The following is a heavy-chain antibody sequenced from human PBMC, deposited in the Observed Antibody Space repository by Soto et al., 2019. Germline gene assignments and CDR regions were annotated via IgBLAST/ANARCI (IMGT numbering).Heavy chain of an antibody. CDR2: ISSSGNGDDI. J-gene: IGHJ4*02. CDR1: GFSVSSYA. Sequence: GGYLRLSCAASGFSVSSYAMNWVRQAPGQGLEWVSSISSSGNGDDIYYTDSVKGRFTVSRDNAKNSLYLQMNSLRAEDTAVYYCARGLYCSATSCYVRYFDYWGRRTLVTVSS. CDR3: ARGLYCSATSCYVRYFDY. V-gene: IGHV3-21*01. D-gene: IGHD2-2*01.